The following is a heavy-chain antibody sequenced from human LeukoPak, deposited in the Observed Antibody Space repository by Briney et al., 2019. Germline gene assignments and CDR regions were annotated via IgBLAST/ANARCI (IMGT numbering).Heavy chain of an antibody. CDR3: ARARYNWNSHFDY. J-gene: IGHJ4*02. Sequence: GASVKVSCKASGYSFTNYDINWVRQATGQGLEWMGWINPNSGGTNYAQKFQGRVTMTRDTSISTAYMELSRLRSDDTAVCYCARARYNWNSHFDYWGQGTLVTVSS. V-gene: IGHV1-2*02. CDR2: INPNSGGT. D-gene: IGHD1-7*01. CDR1: GYSFTNYD.